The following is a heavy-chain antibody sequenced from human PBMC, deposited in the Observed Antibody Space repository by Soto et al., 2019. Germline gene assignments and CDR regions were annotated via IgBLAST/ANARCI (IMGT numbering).Heavy chain of an antibody. V-gene: IGHV3-74*01. J-gene: IGHJ6*02. CDR1: GFTFSSYW. D-gene: IGHD2-15*01. Sequence: GGSLRLSCAASGFTFSSYWMHWVRKAPGKGLVWVSRINSDGSSTSYADSVKGRFTISRDNAKNTLYLQMNSLRAEDTAVYYCAKELGYCSGGSCSINYYGMDVWGQGTTVTVSS. CDR3: AKELGYCSGGSCSINYYGMDV. CDR2: INSDGSST.